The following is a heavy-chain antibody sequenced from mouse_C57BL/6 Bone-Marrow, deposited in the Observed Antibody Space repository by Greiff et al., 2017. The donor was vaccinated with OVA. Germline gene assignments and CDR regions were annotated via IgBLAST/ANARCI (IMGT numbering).Heavy chain of an antibody. CDR3: TRSGGLRWFAY. CDR1: GYTFTDYE. Sequence: VQLQESGAELVRPGASVTLSCKASGYTFTDYEMHWVKQTPVHGLEWIGAIDPETGGTAYNQKFKGKAILTADKSSSTAYMELRSLTSEDSAVYYCTRSGGLRWFAYWGQGTLVTVSA. D-gene: IGHD2-4*01. J-gene: IGHJ3*01. CDR2: IDPETGGT. V-gene: IGHV1-15*01.